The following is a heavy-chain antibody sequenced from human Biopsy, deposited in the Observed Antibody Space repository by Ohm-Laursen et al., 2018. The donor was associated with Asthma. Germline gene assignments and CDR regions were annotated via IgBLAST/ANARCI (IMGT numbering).Heavy chain of an antibody. V-gene: IGHV1-69*13. CDR2: LMTVFGTT. CDR3: ARCQVGYSSGWSLLLKKIYYSGMDV. Sequence: SVKVSCKVPGGTFSNFAISWVRQAPGPGLEWLGGLMTVFGTTNYAQKFQGRVTITADESTSTAYMEVTSLRSEDTAIYYWARCQVGYSSGWSLLLKKIYYSGMDVWGQGTAVTVSS. CDR1: GGTFSNFA. D-gene: IGHD6-19*01. J-gene: IGHJ6*02.